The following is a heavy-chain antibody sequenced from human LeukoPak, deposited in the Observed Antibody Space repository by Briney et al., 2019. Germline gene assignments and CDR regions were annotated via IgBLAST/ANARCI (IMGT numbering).Heavy chain of an antibody. V-gene: IGHV3-72*01. CDR1: GFTFSDHY. D-gene: IGHD5-12*01. CDR3: ARDPQSGYDPYYFDY. Sequence: GGSLRLSCAASGFTFSDHYMDWVRQAPGKGLECVGRSRNKANGYSTAYAASVKGRFTVSRDDSKSSLYLQMDSLKIEDTAVYYCARDPQSGYDPYYFDYWGQGTLVTVSS. CDR2: SRNKANGYST. J-gene: IGHJ4*02.